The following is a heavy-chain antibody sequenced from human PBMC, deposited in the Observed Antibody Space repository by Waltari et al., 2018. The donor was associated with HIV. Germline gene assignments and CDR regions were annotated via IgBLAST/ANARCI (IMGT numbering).Heavy chain of an antibody. CDR3: ARGPNSCLLREPYFDY. CDR1: GGSISSGVYY. CDR2: IYFSGNT. V-gene: IGHV4-61*02. D-gene: IGHD2-21*01. J-gene: IGHJ4*02. Sequence: QVQLQESGPGLVKPSQTLSLTCTVSGGSISSGVYYWSWIRQPAGKELEWIGRIYFSGNTNYNPPLKSRATISTDTSKNQISLKLTSVSAADTAVYYCARGPNSCLLREPYFDYWGQGILVTVSS.